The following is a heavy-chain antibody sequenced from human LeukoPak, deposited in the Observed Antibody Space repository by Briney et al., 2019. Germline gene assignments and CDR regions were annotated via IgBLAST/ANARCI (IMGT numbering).Heavy chain of an antibody. Sequence: SETLSLTCSVSDSSITNGYYLDRIRQPPGKGLEWIGNIYQSGTAYYNPSLKSRVTMSVDTSKNQVSLKLTSVTAADTAVYYCARSPYYYDSIATDWGQGTLVTVSS. CDR1: DSSITNGYY. V-gene: IGHV4-38-2*01. J-gene: IGHJ4*02. CDR2: IYQSGTA. CDR3: ARSPYYYDSIATD. D-gene: IGHD3-22*01.